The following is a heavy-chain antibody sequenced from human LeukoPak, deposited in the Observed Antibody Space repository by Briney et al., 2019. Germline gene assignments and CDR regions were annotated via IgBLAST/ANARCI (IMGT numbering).Heavy chain of an antibody. CDR2: IYYSGST. CDR1: GGSISSYY. CDR3: ARLADGSSDY. D-gene: IGHD3-22*01. J-gene: IGHJ4*02. Sequence: PSETLSLTCTVSGGSISSYYWSWIRQPPGKGLEWIGYIYYSGSTNYNPSLKSRVTISVDTSKNQFSLKLSSVTAADTAVYYRARLADGSSDYWGQGTLVTVSS. V-gene: IGHV4-59*08.